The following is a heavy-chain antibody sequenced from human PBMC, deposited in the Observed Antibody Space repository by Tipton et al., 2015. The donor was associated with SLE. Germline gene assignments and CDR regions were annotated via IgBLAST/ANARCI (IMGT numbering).Heavy chain of an antibody. V-gene: IGHV3-74*01. CDR2: INTDGSIT. J-gene: IGHJ4*02. D-gene: IGHD5-12*01. CDR3: VADYDY. CDR1: GFAFSSYW. Sequence: AVSGFAFSSYWIHWFRQAPGKGPVWVSRINTDGSITNYVDSVKGRFTISRDNSNNRLSLQMNNVRVDDTAIYYCVADYDYWGQGTLVTVSS.